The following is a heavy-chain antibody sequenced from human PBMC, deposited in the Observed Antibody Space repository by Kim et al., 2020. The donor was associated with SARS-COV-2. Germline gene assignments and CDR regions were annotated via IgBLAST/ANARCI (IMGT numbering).Heavy chain of an antibody. V-gene: IGHV3-53*01. Sequence: GGSLRLSCAASGFTVSSNYMSWVRQAPGKGLEWVSVIYSGGSTYYADSVKGRFTISRDNSKNTLYLQMNSLRAEDTAVYYCARVRDSSGYPLFYYWGQGTLVTVSS. D-gene: IGHD3-22*01. CDR2: IYSGGST. CDR3: ARVRDSSGYPLFYY. J-gene: IGHJ4*02. CDR1: GFTVSSNY.